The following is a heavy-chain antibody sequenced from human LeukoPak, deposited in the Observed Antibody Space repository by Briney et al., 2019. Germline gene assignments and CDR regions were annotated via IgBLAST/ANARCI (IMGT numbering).Heavy chain of an antibody. CDR3: TRGLVATITFSLYYYYYMDV. D-gene: IGHD5-12*01. V-gene: IGHV3-73*01. J-gene: IGHJ6*03. CDR2: IRSKANSYPT. Sequence: GGSLTLSCAASGFTLSSSLMLGVRHASGEGGGWVGCIRSKANSYPTAYAAWVKGRFTISRDDSKNMAYLQMNSLKTENTAVYYCTRGLVATITFSLYYYYYMDVWGKGTTVTVSS. CDR1: GFTLSSSL.